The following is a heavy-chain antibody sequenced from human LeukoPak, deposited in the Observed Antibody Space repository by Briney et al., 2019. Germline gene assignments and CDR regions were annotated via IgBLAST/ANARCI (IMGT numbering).Heavy chain of an antibody. CDR3: ARATTNWYSSGLGYFDY. Sequence: SETLSLTCTVSGGSISSYYWSWIRQPPGKGLEWIGYIYYSGSTNYNPSLKSRVTISVDTSRNQFSLKLSSVTAADTAVYYRARATTNWYSSGLGYFDYWGQGTLVTVSS. V-gene: IGHV4-59*01. J-gene: IGHJ4*02. CDR1: GGSISSYY. D-gene: IGHD6-19*01. CDR2: IYYSGST.